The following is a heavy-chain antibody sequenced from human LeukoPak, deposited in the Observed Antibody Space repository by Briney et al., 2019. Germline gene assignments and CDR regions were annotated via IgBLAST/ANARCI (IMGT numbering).Heavy chain of an antibody. Sequence: PGRSLRLSCAASGFTFSSYGMHWVRQAPGKGLEWVSAISGSGGSTYYADSVKGRFTISRDNSKNTLYLQMNSLRAEGTAVYYCAKDLGYSYGYGAFDIWGQGTMVTVSS. V-gene: IGHV3-23*01. CDR1: GFTFSSYG. CDR3: AKDLGYSYGYGAFDI. J-gene: IGHJ3*02. CDR2: ISGSGGST. D-gene: IGHD5-18*01.